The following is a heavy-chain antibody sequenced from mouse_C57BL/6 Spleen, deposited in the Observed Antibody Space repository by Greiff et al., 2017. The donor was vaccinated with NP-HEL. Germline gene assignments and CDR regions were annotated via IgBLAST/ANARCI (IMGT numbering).Heavy chain of an antibody. CDR3: AIHPSYYGSSYDYAMDY. J-gene: IGHJ4*01. D-gene: IGHD1-1*01. Sequence: QVQLQQPGAELVMPGASVKLSCKASGYTFTSYWMHWVKQRPGQGLEWIGEIDPSDSYTNYNQKFKGKSTLTVDTSSSTAYMQLSSLTSADSAVYYCAIHPSYYGSSYDYAMDYWGQGTSVTVSS. CDR2: IDPSDSYT. V-gene: IGHV1-69*01. CDR1: GYTFTSYW.